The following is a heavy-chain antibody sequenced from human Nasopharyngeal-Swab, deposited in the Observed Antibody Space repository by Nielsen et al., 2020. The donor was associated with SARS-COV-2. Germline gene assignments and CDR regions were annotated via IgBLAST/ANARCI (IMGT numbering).Heavy chain of an antibody. CDR1: GSTFSNAW. D-gene: IGHD3-9*01. J-gene: IGHJ4*02. V-gene: IGHV3-15*01. Sequence: GGSLRLSCAASGSTFSNAWMSWVRQAPGKGLEWVGRIKSKTDGGTTDYAAPVKGRFTISRDDSKNTLYLQMNSLKTEDTAVYYCTIIPLDILTGYYQYYFDYWGQGTLVTVSS. CDR3: TIIPLDILTGYYQYYFDY. CDR2: IKSKTDGGTT.